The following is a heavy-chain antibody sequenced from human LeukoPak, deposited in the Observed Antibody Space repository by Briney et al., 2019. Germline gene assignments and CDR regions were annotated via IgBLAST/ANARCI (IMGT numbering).Heavy chain of an antibody. J-gene: IGHJ4*02. CDR1: GFTFSSYG. Sequence: GRSLRLSCAASGFTFSSYGMHWVRQAPGKGLEYVSAISSNGGSTYYADSVKGRFTISRDNSKNTLYLQMSSLRAEDTAVYYCVKDGSGSYYTYYFDYWGQGTLVTVSS. CDR3: VKDGSGSYYTYYFDY. CDR2: ISSNGGST. D-gene: IGHD3-10*01. V-gene: IGHV3-64D*06.